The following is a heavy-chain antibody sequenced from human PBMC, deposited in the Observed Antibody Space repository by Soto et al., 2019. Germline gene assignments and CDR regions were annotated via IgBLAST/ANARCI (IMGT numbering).Heavy chain of an antibody. CDR1: GGFVNSDTHS. D-gene: IGHD2-2*01. CDR2: IYSGGST. CDR3: ARFVRSCSATTCSTRADV. Sequence: QVQLQESGPGLVKPSETLSLTCTVSGGFVNSDTHSWSWIRQTPGKRLEWIGFIYSGGSTKNPSLRSRVTMSVDTSKNQFSLKLRSVIVADTAVCHCARFVRSCSATTCSTRADVWGQGITVSVSS. V-gene: IGHV4-61*01. J-gene: IGHJ6*02.